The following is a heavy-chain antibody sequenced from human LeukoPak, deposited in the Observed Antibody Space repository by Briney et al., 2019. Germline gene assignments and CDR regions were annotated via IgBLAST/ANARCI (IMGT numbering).Heavy chain of an antibody. CDR3: ARGKGMRISSSRHYYFDY. D-gene: IGHD6-13*01. CDR2: INHSGST. Sequence: SETLSLTCAVYGGSFSGYYWSWIRQPPGKGLEWIGEINHSGSTNYNPSLKSRVTISVDTPKNQFSLKLSSVTAADTAVYYCARGKGMRISSSRHYYFDYWGQGTLVTVSS. V-gene: IGHV4-34*01. CDR1: GGSFSGYY. J-gene: IGHJ4*02.